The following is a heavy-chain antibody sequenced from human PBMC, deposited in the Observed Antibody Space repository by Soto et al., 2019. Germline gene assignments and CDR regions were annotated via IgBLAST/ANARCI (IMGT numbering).Heavy chain of an antibody. V-gene: IGHV4-31*02. D-gene: IGHD2-21*01. CDR3: ASGLIPTLPDPGTYFDY. Sequence: QVQLQESGPGLVKPSQTLSLTCTVSGGSVSSGAYYWNWIRQNPGKGLEWIGYIYYSGGTEYNASLKSRITISIDTSKNQFSLKLSSVTAANTALYYSASGLIPTLPDPGTYFDYWGQGTLVTVSS. CDR1: GGSVSSGAYY. J-gene: IGHJ4*02. CDR2: IYYSGGT.